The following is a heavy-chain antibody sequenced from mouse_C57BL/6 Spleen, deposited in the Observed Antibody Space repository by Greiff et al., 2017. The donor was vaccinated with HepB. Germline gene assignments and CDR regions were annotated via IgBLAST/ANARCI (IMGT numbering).Heavy chain of an antibody. J-gene: IGHJ2*01. CDR1: GYTFTSYW. V-gene: IGHV1-53*01. D-gene: IGHD1-1*01. CDR2: INPSNGGT. CDR3: ARGVVATPTNY. Sequence: QVHVKQSGTELVKPGASVKLSCKASGYTFTSYWMHWVKQRPGQGLEWIGNINPSNGGTNYNEKFKSKATLTVDKSSSTAYMQLSSLTSEDSAVYYCARGVVATPTNYWGQGTTLTVSS.